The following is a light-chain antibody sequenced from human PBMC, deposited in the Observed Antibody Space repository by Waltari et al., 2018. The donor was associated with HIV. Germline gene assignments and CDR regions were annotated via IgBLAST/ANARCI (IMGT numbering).Light chain of an antibody. V-gene: IGLV3-21*02. CDR1: NIGSKS. J-gene: IGLJ2*01. CDR2: DDS. Sequence: SYVLTQPPSVSVAPGQTARITCGGNNIGSKSVHWYQQKPGQAPVLVVYDDSDRPPGVPARFSGSNSGNTATLTISRVEAGDEADYYCQVWDSSSDHVVFGGGTKLTVL. CDR3: QVWDSSSDHVV.